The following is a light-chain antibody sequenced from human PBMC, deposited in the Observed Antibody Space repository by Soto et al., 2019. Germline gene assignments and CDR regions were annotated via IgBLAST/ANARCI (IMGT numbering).Light chain of an antibody. CDR2: GAS. V-gene: IGKV3-15*01. J-gene: IGKJ5*01. CDR1: QSILRN. CDR3: QQHNSFSIT. Sequence: EIVMTQSPATLSVSPGERATLSCRATQSILRNLAWYQHKPGQPPRLLIYGASTRATGIPGRFSGSGSGTEFTLTINSLQADDFATYYCQQHNSFSITFGQGTRLEIK.